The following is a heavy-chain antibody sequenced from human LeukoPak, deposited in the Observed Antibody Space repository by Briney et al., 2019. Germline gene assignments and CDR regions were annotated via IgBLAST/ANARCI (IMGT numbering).Heavy chain of an antibody. CDR2: IWSDGTNQ. J-gene: IGHJ4*02. Sequence: GGSLRLSCAASKFTFSHYGMHWVRQAPGKGLRWVAVIWSDGTNQYYADSVKGRFTISRDNFNNMVYLQMNSLRVDDTGVYYCARDAQRGFDNSNSLEYWGQGALVTVSS. CDR1: KFTFSHYG. CDR3: ARDAQRGFDNSNSLEY. V-gene: IGHV3-33*01. D-gene: IGHD4-11*01.